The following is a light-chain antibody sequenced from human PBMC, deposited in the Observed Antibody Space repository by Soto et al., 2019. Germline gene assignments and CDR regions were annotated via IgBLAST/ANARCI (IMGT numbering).Light chain of an antibody. V-gene: IGLV2-14*01. CDR2: DVS. CDR3: SSYTSSSTGA. J-gene: IGLJ1*01. CDR1: SSDVGGYNY. Sequence: QSVLTQPASVSGSPGQSITISCTGTSSDVGGYNYVSWYQQHPGKAPKLMIYDVSNRPSGVSNRFSGSKSGNTASLTISGLQAEDEADYYYSSYTSSSTGAFGTGTKVTVL.